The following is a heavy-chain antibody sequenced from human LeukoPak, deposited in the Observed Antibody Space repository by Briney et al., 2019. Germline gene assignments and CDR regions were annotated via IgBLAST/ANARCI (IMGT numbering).Heavy chain of an antibody. CDR3: ARASWVSTTDAVR. CDR1: GFRFSSFA. V-gene: IGHV3-23*01. J-gene: IGHJ4*02. D-gene: IGHD1-14*01. CDR2: IRGNGET. Sequence: GESLTLSCAASGFRFSSFAMSWVRQRPARGLEWVSSIRGNGETFYGDSVKGRSTLYSDYSTNTVYFQLHNLRVEDTGIYYCARASWVSTTDAVRWGQGTLVTVSS.